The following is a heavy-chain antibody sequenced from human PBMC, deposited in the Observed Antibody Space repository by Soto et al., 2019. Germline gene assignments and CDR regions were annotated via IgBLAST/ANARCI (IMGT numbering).Heavy chain of an antibody. V-gene: IGHV3-21*01. CDR2: ISRSSSYI. Sequence: GGSLRLSCAASGFTFSRYSMNWVRQAPGKGLEWVSSISRSSSYIYYVDSVKGRFTISRDNAKNSLYLQMNSLRAEDTAVYYCARDISPSHCISTSCPVAFDIWGQGTMVTVSS. D-gene: IGHD2-2*01. CDR1: GFTFSRYS. J-gene: IGHJ3*02. CDR3: ARDISPSHCISTSCPVAFDI.